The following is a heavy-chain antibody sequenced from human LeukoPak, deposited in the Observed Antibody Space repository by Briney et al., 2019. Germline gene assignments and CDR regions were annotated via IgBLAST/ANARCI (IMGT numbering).Heavy chain of an antibody. CDR1: GFTFSSYG. D-gene: IGHD6-13*01. CDR2: ISYDGSNK. CDR3: AKDIAAAENGMDV. J-gene: IGHJ6*02. V-gene: IGHV3-30*18. Sequence: GGSLRLSCAASGFTFSSYGMHWVRQAPGKGLEWVAVISYDGSNKYYADSVKGQFTISRDNSKNTLYLQMNSLRAEDTAVYYCAKDIAAAENGMDVWGQGTTVTVSS.